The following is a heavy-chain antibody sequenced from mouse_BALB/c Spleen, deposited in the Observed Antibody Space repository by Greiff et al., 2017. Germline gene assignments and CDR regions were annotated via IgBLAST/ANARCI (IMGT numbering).Heavy chain of an antibody. CDR3: ARCYDGYYGWLAY. Sequence: VLLLQSGAELARPGASVSLSCKASGYTFTSYWMRWVKQRPGQGLVWIGAIYTGAGDTRYTQKFKGKATLTADKSSSTGYMQLSSLASEDSAVYYCARCYDGYYGWLAYWGQGTLVTVSA. D-gene: IGHD2-3*01. V-gene: IGHV1-87*01. CDR2: IYTGAGDT. CDR1: GYTFTSYW. J-gene: IGHJ3*01.